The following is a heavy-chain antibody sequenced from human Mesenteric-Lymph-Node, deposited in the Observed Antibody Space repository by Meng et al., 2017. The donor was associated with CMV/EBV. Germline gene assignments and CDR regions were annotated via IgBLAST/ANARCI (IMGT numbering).Heavy chain of an antibody. Sequence: GESLKISCAASGFTFSDYYMSWIRQAPGKGLEWVSYISSSGSTIYYADSVKGRFTISRDNAKNSLYLQMNSLRAEDTAVYYCARDLVVVVPARLYGMDVWGQGNAGHRLL. CDR2: ISSSGSTI. J-gene: IGHJ6*02. V-gene: IGHV3-11*04. CDR1: GFTFSDYY. CDR3: ARDLVVVVPARLYGMDV. D-gene: IGHD2-2*01.